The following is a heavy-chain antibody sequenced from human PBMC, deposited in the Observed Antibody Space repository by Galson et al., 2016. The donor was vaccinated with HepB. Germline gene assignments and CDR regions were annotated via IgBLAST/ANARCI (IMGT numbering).Heavy chain of an antibody. Sequence: PALVKPTQTLTLTCTFSGFSLHTSGAGVAWIRQPPGEALEWLALIYWDDDKRYSPSLKSRLTITKDTSKDQVVLTMTNMDPVDTATYYCAHSGGKANCFDPWGQGTLVTVSS. J-gene: IGHJ5*02. CDR1: GFSLHTSGAG. D-gene: IGHD6-13*01. CDR3: AHSGGKANCFDP. CDR2: IYWDDDK. V-gene: IGHV2-5*02.